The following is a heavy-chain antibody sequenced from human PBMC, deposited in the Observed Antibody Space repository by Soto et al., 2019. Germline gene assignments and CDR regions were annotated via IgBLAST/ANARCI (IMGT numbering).Heavy chain of an antibody. Sequence: TSETLSLTCAVYGGSFSGYYWSWIRQPPGKGLEWIGEINHSGSTNYNPSLKSRVTISVDTSKNQFSLKLSSVTAADTAVYYCARDSRNYGMDVWGQGTTVTVSS. CDR3: ARDSRNYGMDV. D-gene: IGHD4-4*01. CDR1: GGSFSGYY. CDR2: INHSGST. J-gene: IGHJ6*02. V-gene: IGHV4-34*01.